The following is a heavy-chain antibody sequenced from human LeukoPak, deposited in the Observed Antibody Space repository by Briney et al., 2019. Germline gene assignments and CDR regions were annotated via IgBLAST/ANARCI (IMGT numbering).Heavy chain of an antibody. V-gene: IGHV3-7*05. CDR2: INQDGSEK. Sequence: PGGSLRLSCAASGFTFSSYWMNWVRQAPGKGLEWVANINQDGSEKYFADSVKGRFTISRDNAQNSLYLQMNSLRAEDTAVYYCARSRIVGATTPFDYWGQGTLVTVSS. D-gene: IGHD1-26*01. CDR3: ARSRIVGATTPFDY. J-gene: IGHJ4*02. CDR1: GFTFSSYW.